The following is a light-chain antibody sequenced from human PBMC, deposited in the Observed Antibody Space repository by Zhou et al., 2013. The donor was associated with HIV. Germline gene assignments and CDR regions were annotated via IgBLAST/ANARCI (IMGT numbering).Light chain of an antibody. J-gene: IGKJ4*01. Sequence: DILLTQSPLALSVYIGDRVTITCRANESIGQWLAWYQQKPEKAPKSLIYAASNLQSGVPSRFSGSGSGTDFTLTISSLQPEDFATYYCQQYNLYPLTFGGGPRWRSN. CDR1: ESIGQW. CDR3: QQYNLYPLT. V-gene: IGKV1D-16*01. CDR2: AAS.